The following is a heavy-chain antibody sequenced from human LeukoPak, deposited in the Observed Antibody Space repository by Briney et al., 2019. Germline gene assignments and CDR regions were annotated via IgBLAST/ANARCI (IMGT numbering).Heavy chain of an antibody. V-gene: IGHV4-4*02. D-gene: IGHD3-10*01. CDR2: IHYSETT. Sequence: SETLSLTCAVSGGSISSSNWWSWVRQPPGKGLEWIASIHYSETTYYNPSLKSRVTISVDTSKNHFSLKLSSVTAADTAVYYCARLIRRFGVFNWFDPWGQGTLVTVSS. CDR1: GGSISSSNW. CDR3: ARLIRRFGVFNWFDP. J-gene: IGHJ5*02.